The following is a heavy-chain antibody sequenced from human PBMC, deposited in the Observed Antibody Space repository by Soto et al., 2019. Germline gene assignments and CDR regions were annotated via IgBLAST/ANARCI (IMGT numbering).Heavy chain of an antibody. J-gene: IGHJ5*02. V-gene: IGHV1-3*01. D-gene: IGHD3-22*01. CDR3: ARDRPIWLFAWFDP. CDR1: GYTFTSYA. Sequence: ASVKVSCKASGYTFTSYAMHWVRQAPGQRLEWMGWINAGNGNTKYSQKFQGRVTITRDTSASTAYMELSSLRSEDTAVYYCARDRPIWLFAWFDPWGQGTLVTVSS. CDR2: INAGNGNT.